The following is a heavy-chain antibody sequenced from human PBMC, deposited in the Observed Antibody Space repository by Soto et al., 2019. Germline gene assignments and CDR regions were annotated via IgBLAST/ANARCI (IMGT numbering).Heavy chain of an antibody. D-gene: IGHD5-12*01. CDR3: ARARWLQSYYFDY. J-gene: IGHJ4*02. V-gene: IGHV1-3*01. CDR2: INAGNGNT. Sequence: ASVKVSCKASGYTFTSYAMHWVRQAPGQRLEWMGWINAGNGNTKYSQKFQGRVTMTRDTSTSTVYMELSSLRSEDTAVYYCARARWLQSYYFDYWGQGTLVTVSS. CDR1: GYTFTSYA.